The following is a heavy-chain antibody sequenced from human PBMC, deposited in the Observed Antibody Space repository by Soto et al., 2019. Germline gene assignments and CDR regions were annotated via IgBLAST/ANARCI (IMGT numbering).Heavy chain of an antibody. V-gene: IGHV1-8*01. CDR3: ARGVSAGVDY. CDR2: MQPSTGRT. CDR1: GYSFTSLD. D-gene: IGHD1-26*01. Sequence: ASVKVSCKASGYSFTSLDINWVRQTAGRGLEWMGWMQPSTGRTGYAQKFQGRVTMTRDTSINTAYMELTTLTSDDTAFYYCARGVSAGVDYWGQGTLVTVSS. J-gene: IGHJ4*02.